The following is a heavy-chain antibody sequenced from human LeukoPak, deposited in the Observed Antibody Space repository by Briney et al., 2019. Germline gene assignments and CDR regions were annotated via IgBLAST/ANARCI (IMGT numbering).Heavy chain of an antibody. CDR3: ARLTTRPGGIRPLFMDF. CDR2: IYYSGST. D-gene: IGHD3/OR15-3a*01. Sequence: SETPSLTCTVSNGSISSDYWTWIRQPPGKGLEWIGYIYYSGSTRYNPSLESRATISLDTSRNQFSLKLTSMTAADTAVYYCARLTTRPGGIRPLFMDFWGQGTLVTVSS. V-gene: IGHV4-59*01. J-gene: IGHJ4*02. CDR1: NGSISSDY.